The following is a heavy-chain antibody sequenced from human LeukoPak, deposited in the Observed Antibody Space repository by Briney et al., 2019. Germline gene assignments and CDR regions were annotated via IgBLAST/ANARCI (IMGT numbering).Heavy chain of an antibody. V-gene: IGHV3-21*01. D-gene: IGHD2-15*01. CDR3: ARDVRWFFDY. CDR1: GFTFSSYS. J-gene: IGHJ4*02. Sequence: GGSLRLSCAASGFTFSSYSMNWVRQAPGKGLEWVSSISSSSSYIYYADSVKGRFTISRDNAKNSLYLQMNSLRAEDTAVYYCARDVRWFFDYWGQGTLITVSS. CDR2: ISSSSSYI.